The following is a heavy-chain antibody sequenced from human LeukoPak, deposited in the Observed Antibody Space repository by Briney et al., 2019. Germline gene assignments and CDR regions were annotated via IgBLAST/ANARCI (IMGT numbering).Heavy chain of an antibody. V-gene: IGHV1-2*02. J-gene: IGHJ4*02. CDR3: ARVPRRFGELNFDY. CDR2: INPNSGGT. D-gene: IGHD3-10*01. Sequence: ASVKVSCKASGYTFTGYYMHWVRQAPGQGLEWMGWINPNSGGTNYAQKFQGRVTMTRDTSISTAYMELSRLRSDDTAVYYCARVPRRFGELNFDYWGQGTLVTVSS. CDR1: GYTFTGYY.